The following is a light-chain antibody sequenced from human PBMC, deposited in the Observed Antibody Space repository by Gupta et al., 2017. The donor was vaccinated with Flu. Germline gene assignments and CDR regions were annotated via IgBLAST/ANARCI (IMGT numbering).Light chain of an antibody. V-gene: IGLV1-40*01. CDR1: SSNIGAGYD. CDR3: QSYDTSLSGWV. Sequence: QSVLTHPPSVSGAPGQRVTISCTGRSSNIGAGYDVHWYQQLPGRAPKVLIYGSSNRPSGVPDRFFGSKSGISASLAITGLQAEDEADYYCQSYDTSLSGWVFGGGTKVTAL. CDR2: GSS. J-gene: IGLJ3*02.